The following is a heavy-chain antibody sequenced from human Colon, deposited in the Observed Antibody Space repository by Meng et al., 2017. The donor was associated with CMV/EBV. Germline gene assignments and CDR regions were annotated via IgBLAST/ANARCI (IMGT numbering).Heavy chain of an antibody. CDR1: GYTFTTYD. Sequence: ASVKVSCKASGYTFTTYDINWVRQAPGQGLEWMGWMNPQSGGTAYAQKFQGRVTMNRDTSITTAYLELRNLTSEVTAVYFCARGRVRTEGGRSWGQGTLVTVSS. D-gene: IGHD2-21*01. CDR3: ARGRVRTEGGRS. J-gene: IGHJ4*02. CDR2: MNPQSGGT. V-gene: IGHV1-8*01.